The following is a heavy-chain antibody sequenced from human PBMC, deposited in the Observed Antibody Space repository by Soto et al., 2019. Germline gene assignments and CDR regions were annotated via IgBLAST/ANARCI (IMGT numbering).Heavy chain of an antibody. CDR2: INAANGDT. J-gene: IGHJ5*02. Sequence: ASVKVSCKASGYTFTSYGIHWVRQAPGQRLEWMGWINAANGDTKYSPKFQGRVTITRDTSASTAYMELSSLRSEDTAVYYCVRPHLSATGIDCFDPWRQGTLVTVSS. D-gene: IGHD6-13*01. CDR3: VRPHLSATGIDCFDP. V-gene: IGHV1-3*01. CDR1: GYTFTSYG.